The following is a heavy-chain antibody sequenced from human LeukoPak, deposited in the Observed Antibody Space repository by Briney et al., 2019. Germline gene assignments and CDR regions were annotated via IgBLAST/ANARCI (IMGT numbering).Heavy chain of an antibody. J-gene: IGHJ6*03. CDR1: GGSFSGYY. V-gene: IGHV4-34*01. CDR2: INHSGST. CDR3: VYMDV. Sequence: SETLSLTCAVYGGSFSGYYWSWIRQPPGKGLEWIGEINHSGSTNYNPSLTSRVTISVDTSKNQFSLKLSSVTAADTAVYYCVYMDVWGKGTTVTVSS.